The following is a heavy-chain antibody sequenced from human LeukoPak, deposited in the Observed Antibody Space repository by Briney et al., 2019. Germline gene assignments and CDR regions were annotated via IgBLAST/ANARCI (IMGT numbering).Heavy chain of an antibody. D-gene: IGHD3-22*01. Sequence: PSETLSLTCTVSGGSISSYYWSWIRQPPGKGLEWIGYIYYSGSTYYNPSLKSRVTISVDTSKNQFPLKLSSVTAADTAVYYCARDGGYYDSSGYSFRGDAFDIWGQGTMVTVSS. CDR3: ARDGGYYDSSGYSFRGDAFDI. V-gene: IGHV4-59*12. J-gene: IGHJ3*02. CDR1: GGSISSYY. CDR2: IYYSGST.